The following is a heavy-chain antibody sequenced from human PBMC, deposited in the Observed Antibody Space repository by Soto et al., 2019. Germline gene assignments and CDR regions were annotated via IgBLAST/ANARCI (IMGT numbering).Heavy chain of an antibody. CDR1: GGAISDYY. V-gene: IGHV4-59*01. CDR3: ARFLRSGSHWSAFDI. D-gene: IGHD3-3*01. CDR2: IYNTGRP. Sequence: QVQLQESGPGLVKPSETLSLTCTVSGGAISDYYWSWIRQPPGEGLEWIGHIYNTGRPTYSPSLKSRGTISVDKSKNQFSLNLNSVTAADTAVYSCARFLRSGSHWSAFDIWGQGTKVTVSP. J-gene: IGHJ3*02.